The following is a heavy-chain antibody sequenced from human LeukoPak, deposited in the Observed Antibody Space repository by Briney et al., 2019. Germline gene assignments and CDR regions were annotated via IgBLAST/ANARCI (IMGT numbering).Heavy chain of an antibody. J-gene: IGHJ3*02. D-gene: IGHD1-14*01. CDR1: GGSISSYY. Sequence: SETLSLTCTVSGGSISSYYWSWIRQPPGKGLEWIGYIYTSGSTNYNPSLKSRVTILVDTSKNQFSLKLSSVTAADTAVYYCARLYGTAFDIWGQGTMVTVSS. CDR2: IYTSGST. CDR3: ARLYGTAFDI. V-gene: IGHV4-4*09.